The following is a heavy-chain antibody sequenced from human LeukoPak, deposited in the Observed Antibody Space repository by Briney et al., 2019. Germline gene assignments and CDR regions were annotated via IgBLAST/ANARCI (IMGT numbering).Heavy chain of an antibody. V-gene: IGHV1-18*01. CDR2: ISAYNGNT. CDR1: GYTFTSYG. J-gene: IGHJ4*02. CDR3: ARDSPTVADDRALGY. D-gene: IGHD6-19*01. Sequence: GASVKVSCKASGYTFTSYGISWVRQAPGQGLEWMGWISAYNGNTNYAQKLQGRVTMTTDTPTSTAYMELRSLRSDDTAVYYCARDSPTVADDRALGYWGQGTLVTVSS.